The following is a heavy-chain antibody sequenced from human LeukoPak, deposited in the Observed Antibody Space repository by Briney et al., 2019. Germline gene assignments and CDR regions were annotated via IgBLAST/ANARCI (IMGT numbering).Heavy chain of an antibody. V-gene: IGHV3-33*01. CDR3: ARSLPYGTTWYGRSDF. CDR1: GFTFSSYG. J-gene: IGHJ4*02. Sequence: GGSLRLSCAASGFTFSSYGMHWVRQAPGKGLEWVAVIWYDGSKNSSADSVKGRFTISRDNAMNSLYLQMNSLRAEDTAIYYCARSLPYGTTWYGRSDFWGQGTLVTVSS. CDR2: IWYDGSKN. D-gene: IGHD6-13*01.